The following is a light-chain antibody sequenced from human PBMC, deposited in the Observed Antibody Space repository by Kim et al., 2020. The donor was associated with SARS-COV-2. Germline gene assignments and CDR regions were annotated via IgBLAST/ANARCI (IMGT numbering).Light chain of an antibody. Sequence: ASVGDRVTITCRASQSISSWLAWYQQKPGKAPKLLIYKASSLESGVPSRFSGSGSGTEFTLTISSLQPDDFATYYCQQYNSYSTTFGQGTKVDIK. CDR3: QQYNSYSTT. CDR1: QSISSW. J-gene: IGKJ1*01. V-gene: IGKV1-5*03. CDR2: KAS.